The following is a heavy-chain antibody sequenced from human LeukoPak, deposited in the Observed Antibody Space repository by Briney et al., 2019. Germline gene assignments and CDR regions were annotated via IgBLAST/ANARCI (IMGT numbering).Heavy chain of an antibody. CDR1: GFTFDDYA. D-gene: IGHD2-15*01. CDR2: ISGDGGST. CDR3: AKDIYSRRGSYFEH. J-gene: IGHJ1*01. V-gene: IGHV3-43*02. Sequence: GGSLRLSCAASGFTFDDYAMHWVRQVPGKGLEWVSLISGDGGSTYYAESVKGRFTISRDNSKNSLNLQMNSLRTGDTALYYCAKDIYSRRGSYFEHWGQGTLVTVSS.